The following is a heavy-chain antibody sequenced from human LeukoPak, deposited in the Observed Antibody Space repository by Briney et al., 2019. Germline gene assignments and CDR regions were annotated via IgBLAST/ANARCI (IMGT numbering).Heavy chain of an antibody. CDR2: MSGDETNT. CDR3: ARGPSGYHNT. CDR1: GFSEFTFRSYA. Sequence: PGGSLRLSCAASGFSEFTFRSYAMSWVRRAPGKGLEWVSSMSGDETNTYYADSVKGRFTISRDNSKNTLFLQMNSLRAEDTAVYYCARGPSGYHNTGGQGTLVTVSS. D-gene: IGHD5-12*01. V-gene: IGHV3-23*01. J-gene: IGHJ4*02.